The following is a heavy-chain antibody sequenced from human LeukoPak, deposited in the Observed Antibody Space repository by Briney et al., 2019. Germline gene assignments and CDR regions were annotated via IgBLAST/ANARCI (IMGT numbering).Heavy chain of an antibody. Sequence: GRSLRLSCSASGFTFDDHGMHWVRQAPGEGLEWVSGISWNSGIIGYAESVKGRFTISRDNAKNSLHLQMKSLSAEDTALYYCARDRTGYLINMDVWGQGTTITVSS. J-gene: IGHJ6*02. CDR2: ISWNSGII. D-gene: IGHD3/OR15-3a*01. CDR1: GFTFDDHG. V-gene: IGHV3-9*01. CDR3: ARDRTGYLINMDV.